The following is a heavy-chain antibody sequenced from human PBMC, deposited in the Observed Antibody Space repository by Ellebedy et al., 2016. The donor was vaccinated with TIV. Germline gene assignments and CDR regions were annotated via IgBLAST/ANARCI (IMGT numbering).Heavy chain of an antibody. V-gene: IGHV3-11*04. Sequence: GESLKISCAASGFTFSDYYMSWIRQAPGMGLEWISYISGRGNIIYSADSVKGRFTISRDNAKNSVSLQMSSLTAEDTAVYYCARGRDGYNWPYYYYAMDVWGQGTTVTVSS. D-gene: IGHD5-24*01. CDR1: GFTFSDYY. J-gene: IGHJ6*02. CDR2: ISGRGNII. CDR3: ARGRDGYNWPYYYYAMDV.